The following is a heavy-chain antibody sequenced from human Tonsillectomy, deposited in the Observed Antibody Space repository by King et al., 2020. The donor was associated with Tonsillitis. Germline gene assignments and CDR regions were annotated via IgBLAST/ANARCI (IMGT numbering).Heavy chain of an antibody. CDR2: IIPIFGTT. CDR1: GGIFRSYA. CDR3: ASPESHEHGGNSPIYYYGMDV. D-gene: IGHD4-23*01. J-gene: IGHJ6*01. V-gene: IGHV1-69*01. Sequence: VQLVESGAEVKKPGSSVKVSCKASGGIFRSYAISWVRQAPGQGLEWMGGIIPIFGTTDYAQKFQGRVTVTADESTSTAYMELSSLRSEDTAVYYCASPESHEHGGNSPIYYYGMDVWGQGTTVTVSS.